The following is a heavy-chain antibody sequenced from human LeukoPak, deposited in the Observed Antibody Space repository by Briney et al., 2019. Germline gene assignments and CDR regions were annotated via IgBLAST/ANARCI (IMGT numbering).Heavy chain of an antibody. CDR1: GYTFTGYY. CDR3: ARPFRAYSGFLDY. J-gene: IGHJ4*02. CDR2: INPNSGGT. Sequence: ASVKVSCKASGYTFTGYYMHWARQAPGQGLEWMGWINPNSGGTNYAQKFQGRVTMTRDTSISTAYMELSRLRSEDTAVYYCARPFRAYSGFLDYWGQGTLVTVSS. V-gene: IGHV1-2*02. D-gene: IGHD2-21*01.